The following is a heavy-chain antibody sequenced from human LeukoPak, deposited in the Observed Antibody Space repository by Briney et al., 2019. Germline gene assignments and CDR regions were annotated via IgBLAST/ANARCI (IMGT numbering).Heavy chain of an antibody. V-gene: IGHV3-30*04. J-gene: IGHJ4*02. CDR3: ARDKGYSYGYSY. CDR2: ISYDGSNK. CDR1: GFTFSSYA. D-gene: IGHD5-18*01. Sequence: GGSLRLSCAASGFTFSSYAMHWVRQAPGKWLEWVAVISYDGSNKYYADSVKGRFTISRDNSKNTLYLQMNSLRAEDTAVYYCARDKGYSYGYSYWGQGTLVTVSS.